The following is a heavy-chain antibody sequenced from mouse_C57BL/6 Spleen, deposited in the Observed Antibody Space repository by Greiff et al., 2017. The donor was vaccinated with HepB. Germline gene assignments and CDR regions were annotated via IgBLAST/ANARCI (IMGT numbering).Heavy chain of an antibody. Sequence: EVQGVESGGGLVKPGGSLKLSCAASGFTFSDYGMHWVRQAPEKGLEWVAYISSGSSTIYYADTVKGRFTISRDNAKNNLFLQMTSLRSEDTAMFYCATPGNDGGFAYWGQGTLVTVSA. V-gene: IGHV5-17*01. CDR1: GFTFSDYG. CDR3: ATPGNDGGFAY. CDR2: ISSGSSTI. J-gene: IGHJ3*01.